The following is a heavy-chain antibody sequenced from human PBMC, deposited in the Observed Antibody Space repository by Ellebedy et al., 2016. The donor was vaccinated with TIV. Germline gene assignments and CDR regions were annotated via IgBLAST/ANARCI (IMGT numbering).Heavy chain of an antibody. Sequence: SGPTLVKPTQTLTLTCTFSGFSLSTTAMRVSWIRQSPGKGLEWIGYIYYSGSTDYNPSLKSRVTISVDTSKNQFSLNLTSVTAADTALYYCARALAGSNKVTYHFGMDVWGQGTTVTVS. D-gene: IGHD2-21*02. CDR3: ARALAGSNKVTYHFGMDV. CDR1: GFSLSTTAMR. V-gene: IGHV4-61*08. J-gene: IGHJ6*02. CDR2: IYYSGST.